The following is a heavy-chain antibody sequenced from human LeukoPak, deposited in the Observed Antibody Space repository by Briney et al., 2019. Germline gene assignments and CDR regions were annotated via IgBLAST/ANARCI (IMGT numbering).Heavy chain of an antibody. D-gene: IGHD5-12*01. J-gene: IGHJ3*02. CDR2: ISGSGGST. V-gene: IGHV3-23*01. CDR1: GFTFSSNA. CDR3: ARDREQWLRGHDAFDI. Sequence: PGGSLRLSCAASGFTFSSNAMSWVRQAPGKGLEWVSAISGSGGSTYYADSVKGRFTISRDNSKNTLYLQMNSLRAEDTAVYYCARDREQWLRGHDAFDIWGQGTMVTVSS.